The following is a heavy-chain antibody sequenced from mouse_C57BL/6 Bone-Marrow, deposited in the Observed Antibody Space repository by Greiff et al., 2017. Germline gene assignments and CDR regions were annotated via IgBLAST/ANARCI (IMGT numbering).Heavy chain of an antibody. J-gene: IGHJ1*03. CDR3: ARDECYWYFDV. CDR1: GFTFSSYA. Sequence: EVKLMESGGGLVKPGGSLKLSCAASGFTFSSYAMSWVRQTPEKRLEWVATISDGGSYTYYPDNVKGRFTISRDNAKNNLYLQMSHLKSEDTAMYYCARDECYWYFDVWGTGTTVTVSS. CDR2: ISDGGSYT. V-gene: IGHV5-4*01.